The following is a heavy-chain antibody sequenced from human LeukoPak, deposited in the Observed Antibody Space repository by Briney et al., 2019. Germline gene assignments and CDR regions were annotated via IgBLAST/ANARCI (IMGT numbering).Heavy chain of an antibody. D-gene: IGHD5-12*01. CDR3: ARNGYSGYDFLDY. V-gene: IGHV3-48*03. CDR2: ISSSGSTI. J-gene: IGHJ4*02. CDR1: GFTFSSYG. Sequence: GGSLRLSCAASGFTFSSYGMNWVRQAPGKGLEWVSYISSSGSTIYYADSVKGRFTISRDNAKNSLYLQMNSLGAEDTAVYYCARNGYSGYDFLDYWGQGTLVTVSS.